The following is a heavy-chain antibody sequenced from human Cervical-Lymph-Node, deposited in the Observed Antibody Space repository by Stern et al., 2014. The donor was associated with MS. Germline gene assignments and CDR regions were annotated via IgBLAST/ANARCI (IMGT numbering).Heavy chain of an antibody. CDR1: GGSISGYY. J-gene: IGHJ4*02. CDR3: ARDSTAWSPSFDY. D-gene: IGHD1-1*01. CDR2: VYYSGKT. V-gene: IGHV4-59*01. Sequence: QVQLQESGPGLVKPSETLSLTCAVSGGSISGYYWNWIRQSPGKGLEWIGSVYYSGKTNYNPSLNGRVTISPDTSKSQFSLRLSSVTAGDTAVYYCARDSTAWSPSFDYWGQGTLVTVSS.